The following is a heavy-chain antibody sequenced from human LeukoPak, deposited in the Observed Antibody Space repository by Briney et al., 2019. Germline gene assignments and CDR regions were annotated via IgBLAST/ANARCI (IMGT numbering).Heavy chain of an antibody. Sequence: GGSLRLSCSASGFTFSSYGMHWVRQAPGKGLEWVAFIRYDGTNTYYADSVKGRFTISRDNSKNTLYLQMNSLRAEDTAAYYCAAGYCTTAVCYKGFDYWGQGTLVTVSS. CDR1: GFTFSSYG. CDR3: AAGYCTTAVCYKGFDY. CDR2: IRYDGTNT. J-gene: IGHJ4*02. V-gene: IGHV3-30*02. D-gene: IGHD2-8*01.